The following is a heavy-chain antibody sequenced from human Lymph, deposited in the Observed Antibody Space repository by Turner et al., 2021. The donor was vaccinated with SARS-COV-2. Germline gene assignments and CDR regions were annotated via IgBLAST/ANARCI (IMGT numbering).Heavy chain of an antibody. D-gene: IGHD1-26*01. J-gene: IGHJ3*02. CDR2: ISRSGSTI. CDR3: ARDTVGATHAFDI. Sequence: VQLVESGGGLVLPGGSLRLSCAASGLIFSSYEMNWVRQAPGKGLEWVSYISRSGSTIYYADSVKGRFTISRDNAKNSLYLQMSSLRAEDTAVYYCARDTVGATHAFDIWGQGTMVTVSS. V-gene: IGHV3-48*03. CDR1: GLIFSSYE.